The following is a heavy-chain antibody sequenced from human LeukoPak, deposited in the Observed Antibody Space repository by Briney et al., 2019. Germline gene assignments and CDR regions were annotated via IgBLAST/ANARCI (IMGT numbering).Heavy chain of an antibody. CDR3: ARGNILTGYCFDF. D-gene: IGHD3-9*01. Sequence: SETLSLNCAVYGGSITGYYWSWIRQTPGRGLEWVGEIRYTGATSYNPSLKSRATISTDTSKNQFSLRLSSVTAADTAVYYCARGNILTGYCFDFWGQGALVTVSS. J-gene: IGHJ4*02. CDR1: GGSITGYY. CDR2: IRYTGAT. V-gene: IGHV4-34*01.